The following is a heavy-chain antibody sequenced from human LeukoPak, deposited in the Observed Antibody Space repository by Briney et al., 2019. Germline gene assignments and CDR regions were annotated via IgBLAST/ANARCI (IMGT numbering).Heavy chain of an antibody. Sequence: SETLSLTCTVSGGSISSYYWSWIRQPPGKGLEWIGYIYYSGSTNYNPSLKSRVTISVDTSKNQFSLKLSSVTAADTAVYYCARRFPTYSGYGNVAFDIWGQGTMVTVSS. CDR2: IYYSGST. D-gene: IGHD5-12*01. CDR3: ARRFPTYSGYGNVAFDI. V-gene: IGHV4-59*08. CDR1: GGSISSYY. J-gene: IGHJ3*02.